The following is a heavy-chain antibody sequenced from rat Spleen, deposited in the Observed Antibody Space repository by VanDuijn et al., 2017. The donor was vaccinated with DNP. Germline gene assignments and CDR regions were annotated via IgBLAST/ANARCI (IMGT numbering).Heavy chain of an antibody. CDR2: IIYDGSST. CDR1: GFIFSNYW. CDR3: ARHRAAPGYFDY. J-gene: IGHJ2*01. V-gene: IGHV5-29*01. D-gene: IGHD1-4*01. Sequence: EVQLVESGGGPVQPGRSLKLSCVASGFIFSNYWMTWIRQSPKKGLEWVATIIYDGSSTFYRDSVKGRFTISRDNTKSTLYLQMDSLRAEDTATYYCARHRAAPGYFDYWGQGVMVTVSS.